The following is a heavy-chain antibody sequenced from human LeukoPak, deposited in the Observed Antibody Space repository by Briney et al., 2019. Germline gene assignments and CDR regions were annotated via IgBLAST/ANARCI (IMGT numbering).Heavy chain of an antibody. CDR3: ARKYCSSTSCSDELDDY. V-gene: IGHV1-18*04. CDR2: ISAYNGNT. Sequence: ASVKVSCKASGYTFTSYGISWVRQAPGQGLEWMGWISAYNGNTNYAQKLQGRVTMTTDTSTSTAYMELRSLRSDDTAVYYCARKYCSSTSCSDELDDYWGQGTLVPSPQ. J-gene: IGHJ4*02. D-gene: IGHD2-2*01. CDR1: GYTFTSYG.